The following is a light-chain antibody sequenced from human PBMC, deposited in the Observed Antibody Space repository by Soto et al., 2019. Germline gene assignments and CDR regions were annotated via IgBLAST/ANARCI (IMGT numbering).Light chain of an antibody. CDR1: QSVSSY. J-gene: IGKJ1*01. CDR3: QQYNNWLTWT. V-gene: IGKV3-11*01. CDR2: DAS. Sequence: EIVLTHSPATLSLSPCERATLSFSASQSVSSYLAWYQQKPGQAPRLVIFDASNRATGIPARFSGSGSGTDFTLTISSLEPEDFAVYYCQQYNNWLTWTFGQGTKVDI.